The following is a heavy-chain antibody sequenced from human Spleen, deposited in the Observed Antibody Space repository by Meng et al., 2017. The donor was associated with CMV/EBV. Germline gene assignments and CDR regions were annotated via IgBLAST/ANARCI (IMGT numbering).Heavy chain of an antibody. CDR2: IWYDGSNK. CDR3: AKQGTRNFDY. Sequence: LSLTCAASGFTFSTYGMHWVRQAPGKGLEWVAFIWYDGSNKYDADSVKGRFTISRDNSKNTLYLQMNSLRAEDTAVYYCAKQGTRNFDYWGQGTLVTVS. J-gene: IGHJ4*02. V-gene: IGHV3-33*06. CDR1: GFTFSTYG.